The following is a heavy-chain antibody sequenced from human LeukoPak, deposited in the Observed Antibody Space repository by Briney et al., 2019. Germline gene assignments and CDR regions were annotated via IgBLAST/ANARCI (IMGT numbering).Heavy chain of an antibody. J-gene: IGHJ4*02. Sequence: GGSLRLSCAASGFTFSSYAMSWVRQAPGKGLEWVSAISGSGGSTYYADSVKGRFTISRDNAKNSLYLQMNSLRAEDTALYYCAKASGYDWGPLDYWGQGTLVTVSS. D-gene: IGHD5-12*01. CDR1: GFTFSSYA. CDR2: ISGSGGST. CDR3: AKASGYDWGPLDY. V-gene: IGHV3-23*01.